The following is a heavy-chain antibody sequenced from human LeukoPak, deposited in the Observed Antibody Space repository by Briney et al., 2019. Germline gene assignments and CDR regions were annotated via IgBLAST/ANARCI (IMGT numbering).Heavy chain of an antibody. J-gene: IGHJ4*02. D-gene: IGHD1-26*01. Sequence: TSETLSLTCTVSGGSVSSGSYYWGWIRQPPGKGLEWIGNIYYSGSTYYNPSLKSRVTISVETSKNQFSLKLSSVTAADTAVYYCARDGRFPPEVLPRYFDYWGQGTLVTVSS. CDR2: IYYSGST. V-gene: IGHV4-39*07. CDR3: ARDGRFPPEVLPRYFDY. CDR1: GGSVSSGSYY.